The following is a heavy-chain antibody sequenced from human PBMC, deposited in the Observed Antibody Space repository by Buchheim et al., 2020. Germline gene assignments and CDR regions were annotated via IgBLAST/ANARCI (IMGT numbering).Heavy chain of an antibody. D-gene: IGHD6-13*01. CDR3: ARRSSSSYWYFDL. Sequence: QVQLVESGGGVVQPGRSLRLSCAASGFTFSNYAMHWVRQAPGKGLEWMALISYDGSNEYYASSVKGRVTISRDNSKNTIYLQMNSLRTEDTAVYYCARRSSSSYWYFDLWGRGTL. V-gene: IGHV3-30-3*01. CDR1: GFTFSNYA. J-gene: IGHJ2*01. CDR2: ISYDGSNE.